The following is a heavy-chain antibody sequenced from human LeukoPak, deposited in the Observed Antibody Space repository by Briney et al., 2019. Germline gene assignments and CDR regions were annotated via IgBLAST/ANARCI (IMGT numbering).Heavy chain of an antibody. CDR3: ARVGGDSSGWYDY. CDR2: INSDGSST. D-gene: IGHD6-19*01. Sequence: GGSLRLSCAASGFTFSSYWMHWVRQAPGKGLVWVSRINSDGSSTSYADSVKGRLTISRDNAKNTLYLQMNSLRAEDTAVYYCARVGGDSSGWYDYWGQGTLVTVSS. CDR1: GFTFSSYW. J-gene: IGHJ4*02. V-gene: IGHV3-74*01.